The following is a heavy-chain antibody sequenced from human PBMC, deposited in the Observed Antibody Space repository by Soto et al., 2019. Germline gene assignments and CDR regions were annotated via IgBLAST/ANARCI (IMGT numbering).Heavy chain of an antibody. CDR2: ISSSGSTI. J-gene: IGHJ6*03. V-gene: IGHV3-11*01. Sequence: GGSLRLSCAASGFTFSDYYMSWIRQAPGKGLEWVSYISSSGSTIYYADSVKGRFTISRDNAKNSLYLQMNSLRAEDTAVYYCARVPNEHDILTGEYYYYMDVWGKGTTVTVSS. CDR3: ARVPNEHDILTGEYYYYMDV. CDR1: GFTFSDYY. D-gene: IGHD3-9*01.